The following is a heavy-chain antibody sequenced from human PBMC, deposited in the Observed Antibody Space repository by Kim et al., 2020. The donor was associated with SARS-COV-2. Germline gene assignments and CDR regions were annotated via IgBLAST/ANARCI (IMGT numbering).Heavy chain of an antibody. V-gene: IGHV1-2*06. CDR3: ALIQGSGSYTPWNYYGMDV. D-gene: IGHD3-10*01. J-gene: IGHJ6*02. Sequence: ASVKVSCKASGYTFTGYYMHWVRQAPGQGLEWMGRINPNSGGTNYAQKFQGRVTMTRDTSISTAYMELSRLRSDDTAVYYCALIQGSGSYTPWNYYGMDVWGQGTTVTVSS. CDR2: INPNSGGT. CDR1: GYTFTGYY.